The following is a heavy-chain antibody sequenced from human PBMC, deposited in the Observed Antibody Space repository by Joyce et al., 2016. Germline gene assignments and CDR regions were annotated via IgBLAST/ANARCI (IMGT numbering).Heavy chain of an antibody. Sequence: EVQLVESGGGLVQPGGSLRLSCAAAGFAFRNYVMNWVRQGPGKGLEWLSKSGNGGDNLRYADSVCGRFIISRDNVKNSLFLQMNSLRDEDSALYFCARDPGVGTYGKFDLWGQGTRVTVSS. CDR2: SGNGGDNL. D-gene: IGHD3-3*01. CDR3: ARDPGVGTYGKFDL. J-gene: IGHJ4*02. CDR1: GFAFRNYV. V-gene: IGHV3-48*02.